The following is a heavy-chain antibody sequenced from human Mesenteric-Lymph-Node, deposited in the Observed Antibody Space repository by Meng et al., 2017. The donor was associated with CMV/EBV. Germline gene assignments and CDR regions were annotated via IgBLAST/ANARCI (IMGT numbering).Heavy chain of an antibody. Sequence: TCRFSGASMSGYYWSLIRQPPDKGLHWIGYIYSSWPTNYTPSLTSRVTISVDTSKKQFSLMLSSVTAADTAVYYCARTDYGDYALLDFWGRGTLVTVSS. D-gene: IGHD4-17*01. V-gene: IGHV4-59*12. CDR3: ARTDYGDYALLDF. CDR2: IYSSWPT. CDR1: GASMSGYY. J-gene: IGHJ2*01.